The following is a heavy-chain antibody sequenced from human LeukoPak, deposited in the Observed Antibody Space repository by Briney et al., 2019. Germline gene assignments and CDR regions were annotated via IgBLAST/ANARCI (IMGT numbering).Heavy chain of an antibody. D-gene: IGHD2-21*01. CDR3: AREGAHIQAIDY. V-gene: IGHV1-69*01. CDR1: GGTFTSYA. Sequence: ASVKVSFKASGGTFTSYAISWVRQAPGQGLEWMGGIIPIFGTANYAQTFQGRVTITADESTSTAYMELSSLRSVDTAVYYCAREGAHIQAIDYWGQGTLVTVSS. CDR2: IIPIFGTA. J-gene: IGHJ4*02.